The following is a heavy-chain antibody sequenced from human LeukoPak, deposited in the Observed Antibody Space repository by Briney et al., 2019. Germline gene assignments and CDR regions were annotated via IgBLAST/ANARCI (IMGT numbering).Heavy chain of an antibody. CDR3: AREFPNGLQYYYGSGSYSDAFDI. CDR2: INPSGGST. V-gene: IGHV1-46*03. Sequence: ASVKVSCKASGYTFTSYYMDWVRQAPGQGLEWMGIINPSGGSTSYAQKFQGRVTMTRDTSTSTVYMELSSLRSEDTAVYYCAREFPNGLQYYYGSGSYSDAFDIWGQGTMVTVSS. CDR1: GYTFTSYY. J-gene: IGHJ3*02. D-gene: IGHD3-10*01.